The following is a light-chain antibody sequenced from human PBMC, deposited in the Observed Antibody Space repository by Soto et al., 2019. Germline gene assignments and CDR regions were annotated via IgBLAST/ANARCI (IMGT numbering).Light chain of an antibody. V-gene: IGKV3-20*01. J-gene: IGKJ1*01. CDR3: QQYGSSPTWT. Sequence: EIVLTQSPGTLSLSPGERATLSCRASQSVSSSYLAWYQQNPGQAPRLLIYGASNRATGIPDRFSGSGSGTDFTLTISRLEPEDFAVYYCQQYGSSPTWTFGQGTKVEIK. CDR2: GAS. CDR1: QSVSSSY.